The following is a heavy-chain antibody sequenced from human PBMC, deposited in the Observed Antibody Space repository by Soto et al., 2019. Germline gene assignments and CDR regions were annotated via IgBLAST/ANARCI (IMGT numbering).Heavy chain of an antibody. Sequence: SVKVSCKASGGTFSSYAISWVRQAPGQGLEWMGGIIPIFGTANYAQKFQGRVTITADESTSTAYMELSSLRSEDTAVYYCARVRTMVRGFITPYYYGMDVGGKGTTVAV. V-gene: IGHV1-69*13. CDR3: ARVRTMVRGFITPYYYGMDV. CDR2: IIPIFGTA. CDR1: GGTFSSYA. D-gene: IGHD3-10*01. J-gene: IGHJ6*04.